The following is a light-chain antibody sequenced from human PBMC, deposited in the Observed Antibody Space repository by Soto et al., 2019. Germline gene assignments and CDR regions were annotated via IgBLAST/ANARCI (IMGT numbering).Light chain of an antibody. J-gene: IGKJ2*01. CDR2: DAS. V-gene: IGKV1-33*01. CDR1: QDIYNY. CDR3: QQYDNLPLT. Sequence: DIQMTQSPASLSASVGDRITITCQASQDIYNYLSWSQHKPGKAPKLLIYDASILEEGVPSRFSGSGSETDFTFTISSLQPEDVATYYCQQYDNLPLTFGQGTKVDIK.